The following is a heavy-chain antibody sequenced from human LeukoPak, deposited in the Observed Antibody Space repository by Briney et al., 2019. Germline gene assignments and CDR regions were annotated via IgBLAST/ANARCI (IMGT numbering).Heavy chain of an antibody. D-gene: IGHD3-22*01. CDR1: GGTFSNYA. V-gene: IGHV1-8*03. J-gene: IGHJ4*02. CDR3: ARGGGPPEYYYDSSGYPPPPKTFDY. Sequence: ASVKVSCKASGGTFSNYAISWVRQAPGQGLEWMGWMNPNSGNTGYAQKFQGRVTITRNTSISTAYMELSSLRSEDTAVYYCARGGGPPEYYYDSSGYPPPPKTFDYWGQGTLVTVSS. CDR2: MNPNSGNT.